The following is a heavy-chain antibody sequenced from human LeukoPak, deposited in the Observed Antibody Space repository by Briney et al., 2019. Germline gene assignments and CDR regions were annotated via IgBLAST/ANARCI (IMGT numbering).Heavy chain of an antibody. D-gene: IGHD6-19*01. CDR1: GFTFSSYA. V-gene: IGHV3-9*01. CDR3: AKDYSSGPPLDAFDI. J-gene: IGHJ3*02. Sequence: GGSLRLSCAASGFTFSSYAMSWVRQAPGKGLEWVSGISWNSGSIGYADSVKGRFTISRDNAKNSLYLQMNSLRAEDTALYYCAKDYSSGPPLDAFDIWGQGTMVTVSS. CDR2: ISWNSGSI.